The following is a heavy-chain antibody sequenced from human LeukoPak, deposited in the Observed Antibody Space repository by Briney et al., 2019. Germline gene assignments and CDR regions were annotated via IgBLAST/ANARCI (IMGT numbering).Heavy chain of an antibody. Sequence: PGGSLRLSCAASGFTFSNYGIHWVRQAPGRGLEWVAAISYDGNSQHYGAPVKGRFTISRDNARNSLYLQMNSLTAEDTAVYYCARDPYSGAYGNTYYYYMDVWGKGTTVTISS. J-gene: IGHJ6*03. D-gene: IGHD1-26*01. CDR3: ARDPYSGAYGNTYYYYMDV. CDR2: ISYDGNSQ. V-gene: IGHV3-30*03. CDR1: GFTFSNYG.